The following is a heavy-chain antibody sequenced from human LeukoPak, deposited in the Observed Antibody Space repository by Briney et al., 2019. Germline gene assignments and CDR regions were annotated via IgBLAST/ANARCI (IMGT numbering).Heavy chain of an antibody. V-gene: IGHV1-69*13. CDR2: VIPIFGTA. CDR1: GGTFSSYA. CDR3: ARDHYYGSSGYYEPVP. Sequence: SVKLSCKASGGTFSSYAISWVRQAPGQGLEWMGGVIPIFGTANYAQKFQGRVTITADESTSTAYMELSSLRSEDTAVYYCARDHYYGSSGYYEPVPWGQGTLVTVSS. D-gene: IGHD3-22*01. J-gene: IGHJ5*02.